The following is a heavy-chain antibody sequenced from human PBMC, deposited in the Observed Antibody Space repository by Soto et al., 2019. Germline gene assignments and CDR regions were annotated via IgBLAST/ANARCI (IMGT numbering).Heavy chain of an antibody. CDR2: ISSSSSYI. D-gene: IGHD4-17*01. CDR1: GFTFSSYS. J-gene: IGHJ4*02. CDR3: ARDRTPGVYGDYRFDY. Sequence: EVQLVESGGGLVKPGGSLRLSCAASGFTFSSYSMNWVRQAPGKGLEWVSSISSSSSYIYYADSVKGRFTISRDNAKNSLYLQMNSLRAEDTAVYYCARDRTPGVYGDYRFDYRGQGTLVTVSS. V-gene: IGHV3-21*01.